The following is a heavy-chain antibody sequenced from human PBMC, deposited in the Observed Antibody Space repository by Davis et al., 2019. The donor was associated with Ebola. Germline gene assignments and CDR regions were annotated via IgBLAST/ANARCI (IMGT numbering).Heavy chain of an antibody. CDR1: GYTFTSYG. CDR2: ISAYNGNT. J-gene: IGHJ6*03. Sequence: ASVKVSCKASGYTFTSYGISWVRQAPGQGLEWMGWISAYNGNTNYAQKLQGRVTMTTDTSTSTAYMELRSLRSDDTAVYYCARVVREAGYCSGGSCSLFYYYYYMDVWGKGTTVTVSS. D-gene: IGHD2-15*01. V-gene: IGHV1-18*01. CDR3: ARVVREAGYCSGGSCSLFYYYYYMDV.